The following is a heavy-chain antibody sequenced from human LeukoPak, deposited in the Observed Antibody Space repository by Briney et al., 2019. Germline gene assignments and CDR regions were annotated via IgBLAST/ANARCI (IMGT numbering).Heavy chain of an antibody. CDR1: GFTFSSYW. J-gene: IGHJ4*02. CDR2: IKQDGSEK. Sequence: GSLRLSCAASGFTFSSYWMSWVRQAPGKGLEWVANIKQDGSEKYYVDSVKGRFTISRDNAKNSLYLQMNSLRAEDTAVYYCARDPLMGYCSSTSCYEDYWGQGTLVTVSS. D-gene: IGHD2-2*01. V-gene: IGHV3-7*01. CDR3: ARDPLMGYCSSTSCYEDY.